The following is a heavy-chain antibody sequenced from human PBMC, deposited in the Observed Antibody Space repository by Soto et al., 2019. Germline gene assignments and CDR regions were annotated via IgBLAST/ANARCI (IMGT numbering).Heavy chain of an antibody. CDR1: GGSISSSDYY. D-gene: IGHD6-6*01. Sequence: QVQLQESGPGLVKPSQTLSLTCTVSGGSISSSDYYWSWIRQPPGKGLEWIGYVGYSGSTLYNPSLKSRVTISVDTSKNQFSLKLNSVTAADTAVYYCARGPLGRIVARENDYWGQGTLVTVSS. CDR2: VGYSGST. V-gene: IGHV4-30-4*01. J-gene: IGHJ4*02. CDR3: ARGPLGRIVARENDY.